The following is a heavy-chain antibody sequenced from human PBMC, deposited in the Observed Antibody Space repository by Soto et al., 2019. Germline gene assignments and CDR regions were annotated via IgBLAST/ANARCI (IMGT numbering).Heavy chain of an antibody. V-gene: IGHV1-69*06. D-gene: IGHD5-12*01. CDR3: ARSPERWLQAGLDY. CDR2: IIPIFGTE. CDR1: GGTFSSYA. J-gene: IGHJ4*02. Sequence: QVQLVQSGAEVKKPGSSVKVSCKASGGTFSSYAISWVRQAPGQGLEWRGGIIPIFGTENYAQTFQGRLTITEDKTTSTAYIELSSLRSEDTAVYYCARSPERWLQAGLDYWGQGTLVTVSS.